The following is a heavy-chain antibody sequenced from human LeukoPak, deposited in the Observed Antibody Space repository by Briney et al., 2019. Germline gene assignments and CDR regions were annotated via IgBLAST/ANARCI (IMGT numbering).Heavy chain of an antibody. CDR1: GASISSSAYY. CDR3: ARGDSGSYWNFDY. J-gene: IGHJ4*02. D-gene: IGHD1-26*01. V-gene: IGHV4-39*07. Sequence: SETLSLTCTVSGASISSSAYYWDWIRQPPGKGLEWIGSIYYTGSTYYRASLKSRVTISIDTSKNQFSLTLNSVTAADTAVYYCARGDSGSYWNFDYWGQGTLVTVSS. CDR2: IYYTGST.